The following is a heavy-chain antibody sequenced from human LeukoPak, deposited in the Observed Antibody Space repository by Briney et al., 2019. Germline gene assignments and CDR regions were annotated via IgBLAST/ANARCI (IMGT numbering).Heavy chain of an antibody. Sequence: GGSLRLFCAASGFSFNNYAMYWVRQAPGKGLEWVALISYDGGDKYYAESMKGRITISRDNAENTLYLQMNNVRPDDTAFYFCVKEGVEYSYSYGDYWGQGTLVTVSS. CDR1: GFSFNNYA. CDR2: ISYDGGDK. D-gene: IGHD3-16*01. CDR3: VKEGVEYSYSYGDY. V-gene: IGHV3-30*18. J-gene: IGHJ4*02.